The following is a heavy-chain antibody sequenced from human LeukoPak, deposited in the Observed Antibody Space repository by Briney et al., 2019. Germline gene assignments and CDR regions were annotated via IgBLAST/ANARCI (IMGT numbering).Heavy chain of an antibody. J-gene: IGHJ5*02. V-gene: IGHV4-34*01. D-gene: IGHD6-13*01. Sequence: PSETLSLTCAVYGGSFSGYYWSWIRQPPGKGLEWIGEINHSGSTNYNPSLKSRVTISVDTSKNQFSLKLSSVTAADTAVYYCARPRSSSWYWFDPWGQGTLVTVSS. CDR1: GGSFSGYY. CDR2: INHSGST. CDR3: ARPRSSSWYWFDP.